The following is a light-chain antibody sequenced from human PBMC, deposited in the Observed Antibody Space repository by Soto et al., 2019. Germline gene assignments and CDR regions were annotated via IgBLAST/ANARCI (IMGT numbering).Light chain of an antibody. V-gene: IGLV2-14*03. CDR2: DVH. CDR3: SSYRSGSTLV. CDR1: SSDVGGSNY. Sequence: QSALTQPASVSGSPGQSITISCTGTSSDVGGSNYVSWYQQHPGKAPKLMIYDVHNRPSGISNRFSGSKSGNTASLTISGLQTEDEADHYCSSYRSGSTLVFGGGTKVTVL. J-gene: IGLJ3*02.